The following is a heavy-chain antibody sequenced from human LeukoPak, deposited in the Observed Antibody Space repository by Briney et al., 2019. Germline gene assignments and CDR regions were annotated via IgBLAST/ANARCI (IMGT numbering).Heavy chain of an antibody. CDR1: GYSISSGYY. V-gene: IGHV4-38-2*01. Sequence: SGTLSLTCAVSGYSISSGYYWGWIRQPPGKGLEWIGSIYHSGSTYYNPSLKSRVTISVDTSKNQFSLKLSSVTAADTAVYYCARIATEDFWSGYTYYFDYWGQGTLVTVSS. D-gene: IGHD3-3*01. J-gene: IGHJ4*02. CDR2: IYHSGST. CDR3: ARIATEDFWSGYTYYFDY.